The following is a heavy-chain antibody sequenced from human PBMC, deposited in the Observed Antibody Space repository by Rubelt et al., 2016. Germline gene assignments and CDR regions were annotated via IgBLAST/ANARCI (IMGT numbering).Heavy chain of an antibody. CDR2: INHSGRS. V-gene: IGHV4-34*01. J-gene: IGHJ4*02. CDR1: GGSFSDYY. D-gene: IGHD4-17*01. CDR3: ARYVPSVTTPLDS. Sequence: QVQLQQWGAGLLKPSETLSLTCAVYGGSFSDYYWSWIRQPPGKGLEWIGEINHSGRSNYNPSLKSRVTILVDTSKNQFSLKLSSVTAADTAVYDCARYVPSVTTPLDSWGQGTLVTVSS.